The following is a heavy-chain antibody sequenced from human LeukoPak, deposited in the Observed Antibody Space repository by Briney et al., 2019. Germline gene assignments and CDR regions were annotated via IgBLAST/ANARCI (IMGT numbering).Heavy chain of an antibody. J-gene: IGHJ4*02. D-gene: IGHD1-7*01. CDR2: TYYRSKWYN. Sequence: SQTLSLTCAISGDSVSSNSAAWNWIRQSPSRGLEWLGRTYYRSKWYNDYAVSVKSRITINPDTSKNQFSLQLNSVTPEDTAVYYCARDGYNWNSDEEYYFDYWGQGTLVTVSS. CDR1: GDSVSSNSAA. V-gene: IGHV6-1*01. CDR3: ARDGYNWNSDEEYYFDY.